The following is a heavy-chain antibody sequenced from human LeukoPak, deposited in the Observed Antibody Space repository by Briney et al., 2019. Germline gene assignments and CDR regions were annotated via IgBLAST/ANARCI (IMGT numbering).Heavy chain of an antibody. Sequence: PGGSLRLSCAASGFTFRSHGMHWVRQAPGKGLEWVAVIWYDGSEKYYADSVRGRSTVSRDNSKNILYLQMNSLRAEDTAVYYCVRDRGNDYFDYWGQGILVTVSS. CDR3: VRDRGNDYFDY. J-gene: IGHJ4*02. V-gene: IGHV3-33*01. CDR2: IWYDGSEK. D-gene: IGHD1-1*01. CDR1: GFTFRSHG.